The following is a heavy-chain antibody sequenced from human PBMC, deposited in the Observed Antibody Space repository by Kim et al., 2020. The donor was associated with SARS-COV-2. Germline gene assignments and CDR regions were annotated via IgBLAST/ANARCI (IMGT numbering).Heavy chain of an antibody. D-gene: IGHD6-25*01. CDR3: AREYIAAGYYYGMDV. J-gene: IGHJ6*02. Sequence: GGSLRLSCAASGFTFSSYSMNWVRQAPGKGLEWVSSISSGSSYIYYADSVKGRFTISRDNAKNSLYLQMNSLRAEDTAVYYCAREYIAAGYYYGMDVWGQGTTVTVSS. CDR1: GFTFSSYS. CDR2: ISSGSSYI. V-gene: IGHV3-21*01.